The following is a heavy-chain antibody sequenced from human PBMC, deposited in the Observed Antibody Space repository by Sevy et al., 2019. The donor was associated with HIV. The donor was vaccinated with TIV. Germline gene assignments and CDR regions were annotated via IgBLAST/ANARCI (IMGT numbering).Heavy chain of an antibody. V-gene: IGHV3-7*01. D-gene: IGHD5-18*01. Sequence: GGSLRLSCVASGFTFSDSWMIWVRQAPGKGLERIAFINEDGSRLGYVDSVRGRFTISRENIKNSLYLQMNNLRAEDTALYFCARDRAYSAVDYWGQGNLVTVSS. CDR1: GFTFSDSW. J-gene: IGHJ4*02. CDR2: INEDGSRL. CDR3: ARDRAYSAVDY.